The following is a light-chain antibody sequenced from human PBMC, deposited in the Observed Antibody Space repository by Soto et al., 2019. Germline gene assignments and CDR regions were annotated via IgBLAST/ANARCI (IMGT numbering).Light chain of an antibody. CDR2: GAS. Sequence: EIVLTQSPGTVSLSPGERATLSCRASQSVSSSYIAWYQQKRGQAPRRLIYGASIRATGIPDRFSGSGSGTDFTLTISRLEPEDFALYYCQQYHTSPLTFGQGTKVDIK. J-gene: IGKJ1*01. V-gene: IGKV3-20*01. CDR1: QSVSSSY. CDR3: QQYHTSPLT.